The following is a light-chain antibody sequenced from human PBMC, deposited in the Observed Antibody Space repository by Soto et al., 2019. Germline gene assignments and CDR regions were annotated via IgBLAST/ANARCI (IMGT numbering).Light chain of an antibody. CDR3: QSYDSPKV. Sequence: NFMLTQPHSVSESPGKTVTISCTRSSGSIASNYVHWYQQRPGSAPTTVIYDNNQRPSGVPDRFSGSIDSSSNSASLAISGLKSEDEADYYRQSYDSPKVFGGGTKLTVL. CDR1: SGSIASNY. CDR2: DNN. V-gene: IGLV6-57*04. J-gene: IGLJ3*02.